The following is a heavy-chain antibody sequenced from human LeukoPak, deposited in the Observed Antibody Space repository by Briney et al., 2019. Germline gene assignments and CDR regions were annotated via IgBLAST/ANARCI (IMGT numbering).Heavy chain of an antibody. V-gene: IGHV4-34*01. D-gene: IGHD3-10*01. Sequence: PSETLSLTCTVDGASSTDYLWGWIRQPPGKGLEWIGEISHSGSTSYNHSLKSRLNISADMSRNQFSVKVASVTDADSAIYYCARAARYFGSGRYYKHYYMDVWGNGTTVTVSS. CDR3: ARAARYFGSGRYYKHYYMDV. CDR2: ISHSGST. CDR1: GASSTDYL. J-gene: IGHJ6*03.